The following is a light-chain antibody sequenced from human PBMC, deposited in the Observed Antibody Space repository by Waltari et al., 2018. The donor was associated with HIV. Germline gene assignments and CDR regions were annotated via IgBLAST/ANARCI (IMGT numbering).Light chain of an antibody. CDR1: SSDVGSYNR. CDR3: SSYTSSSTWV. V-gene: IGLV2-18*02. Sequence: QSALTQPPSVSGSPGQSVTISCTGTSSDVGSYNRVSWYQQPPGTAPKLMISEVTNRPSGFPDRFSGSKSGNTASLTISGLQAEDEADYYCSSYTSSSTWVFGGGTKLTVL. J-gene: IGLJ3*02. CDR2: EVT.